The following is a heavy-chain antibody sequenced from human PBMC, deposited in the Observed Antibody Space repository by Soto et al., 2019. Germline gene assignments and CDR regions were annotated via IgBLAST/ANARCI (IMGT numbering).Heavy chain of an antibody. V-gene: IGHV3-23*01. CDR3: AKANFYSNYVDS. J-gene: IGHJ4*02. CDR2: ISGSAEST. Sequence: PXVSLRLSCAASGFTFNNYAMTWVRQAPGKGLEWVSGISGSAESTYYADSVKGRVTISRDNPKNTLYLQMNSLRAEDTAVYYCAKANFYSNYVDSWGQGTLVTVSS. D-gene: IGHD4-4*01. CDR1: GFTFNNYA.